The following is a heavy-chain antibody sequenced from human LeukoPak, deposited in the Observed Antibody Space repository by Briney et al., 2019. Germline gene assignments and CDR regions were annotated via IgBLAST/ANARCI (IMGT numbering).Heavy chain of an antibody. CDR3: ARDLEDSSPFGAFDM. J-gene: IGHJ3*02. CDR2: ISSSSSYI. D-gene: IGHD3-22*01. V-gene: IGHV3-21*01. Sequence: PGGSLRLSCAASGFTFSSYSMNWVRQAPGKGLEWVSSISSSSSYIYYADSVKGRFTISRDNAKNSLYLQVNSLRAEDTAVYYCARDLEDSSPFGAFDMWGQGTMVTVSS. CDR1: GFTFSSYS.